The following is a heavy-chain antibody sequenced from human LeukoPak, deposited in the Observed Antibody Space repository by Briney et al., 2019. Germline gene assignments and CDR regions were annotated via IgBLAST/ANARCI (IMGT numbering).Heavy chain of an antibody. J-gene: IGHJ4*02. V-gene: IGHV4-30-2*01. Sequence: SETLSLTCTVSGGSISSGGYYWSWIRQPPGKGLEWIGYIYHSGSTYYNPSLKSRVTISVDTSKNQFSLKLSSVTAADTAVYYCARVRDYYDSSFFDYWGQRTLVTVSS. CDR1: GGSISSGGYY. CDR2: IYHSGST. CDR3: ARVRDYYDSSFFDY. D-gene: IGHD3-22*01.